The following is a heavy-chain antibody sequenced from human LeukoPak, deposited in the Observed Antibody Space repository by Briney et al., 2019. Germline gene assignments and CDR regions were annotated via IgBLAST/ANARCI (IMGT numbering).Heavy chain of an antibody. CDR2: ISYDGSNK. CDR1: GFTFSSYA. V-gene: IGHV3-30-3*01. D-gene: IGHD6-13*01. CDR3: ARDGIIAALDY. Sequence: GGSLRLSCAASGFTFSSYAMHWVRQAPGKGLEWVAVISYDGSNKYYADSVKGRFTISRDNSKNTLHLQMNSLRAEDTAVYYCARDGIIAALDYWGQGTLVTVSS. J-gene: IGHJ4*02.